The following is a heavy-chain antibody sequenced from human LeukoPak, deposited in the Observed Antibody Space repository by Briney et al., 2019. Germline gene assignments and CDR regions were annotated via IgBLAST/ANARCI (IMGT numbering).Heavy chain of an antibody. V-gene: IGHV3-64*01. J-gene: IGHJ4*02. CDR3: ARGRYSYLLGAGDY. CDR1: GFTFSNAW. CDR2: ISSNGGST. D-gene: IGHD5-18*01. Sequence: GGSLRLSCAASGFTFSNAWMSWVRQAPGKGLEYVSAISSNGGSTYYANSVKGRFTISRDNSKNTLYLQMGSLRTEDMAVYYCARGRYSYLLGAGDYWGQGTLVTVSS.